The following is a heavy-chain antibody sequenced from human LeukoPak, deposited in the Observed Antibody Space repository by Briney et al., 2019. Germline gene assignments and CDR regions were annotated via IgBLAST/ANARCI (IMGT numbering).Heavy chain of an antibody. V-gene: IGHV1-69*05. CDR2: IIPIFGTA. Sequence: SVKVSCKASGYTFTSYGISWVRQAPGQGLEWMGGIIPIFGTANYAQKFQGRVTITTDESTSTAYMELSSLRSEDTAVYYCASPIAARHTSFDYWGQGTLVTVSS. CDR3: ASPIAARHTSFDY. D-gene: IGHD6-6*01. J-gene: IGHJ4*02. CDR1: GYTFTSYG.